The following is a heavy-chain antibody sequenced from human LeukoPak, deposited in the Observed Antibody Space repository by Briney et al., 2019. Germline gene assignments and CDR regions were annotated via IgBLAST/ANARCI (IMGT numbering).Heavy chain of an antibody. J-gene: IGHJ4*02. CDR3: ARDGYSHGYSGFDY. D-gene: IGHD5-18*01. Sequence: SVKVSCKASGGTFSSYAISWVRQAPGQGLEWMGGIIPIFGTANYAQKFQGRVTITADESTSTAYMELSSLRSEDTAVYYCARDGYSHGYSGFDYWGQGTLVTVSS. CDR1: GGTFSSYA. V-gene: IGHV1-69*13. CDR2: IIPIFGTA.